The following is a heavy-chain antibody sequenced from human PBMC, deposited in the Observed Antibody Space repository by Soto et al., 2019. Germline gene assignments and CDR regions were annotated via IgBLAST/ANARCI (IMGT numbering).Heavy chain of an antibody. Sequence: QVTVKESGPVLVKPTETLTLTRTVSGFSLSNAGLGVSWIRQPPGKALEWLAHIFSNDEKSYSTSLKSRLTISKDTSKSQVVLTMTNMDPVDTATYYCASTYSTSWYWFALWGQGTLVTVSS. J-gene: IGHJ5*02. CDR3: ASTYSTSWYWFAL. V-gene: IGHV2-26*04. CDR1: GFSLSNAGLG. CDR2: IFSNDEK. D-gene: IGHD6-13*01.